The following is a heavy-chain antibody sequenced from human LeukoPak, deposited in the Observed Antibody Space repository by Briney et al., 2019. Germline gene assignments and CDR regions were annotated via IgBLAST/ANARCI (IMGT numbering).Heavy chain of an antibody. CDR1: GFTVSSNY. CDR3: ARNRRMVGSTDPFDY. D-gene: IGHD1-26*01. V-gene: IGHV3-66*01. Sequence: GGSLRLSCAASGFTVSSNYMSWVRQAPGKGLEWVSVIYSGGTTYYADSVKGRFTISRDNSNNTLYLQMNSLRAEDTAVYYCARNRRMVGSTDPFDYWGQGTLVTVSS. CDR2: IYSGGTT. J-gene: IGHJ4*02.